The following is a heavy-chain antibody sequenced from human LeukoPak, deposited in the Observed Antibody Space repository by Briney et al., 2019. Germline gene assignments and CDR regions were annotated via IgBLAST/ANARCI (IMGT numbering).Heavy chain of an antibody. CDR1: AFTFSRYA. J-gene: IGHJ4*02. D-gene: IGHD1-14*01. CDR3: AFNHLFDY. V-gene: IGHV3-23*01. Sequence: GGSLRLSCAASAFTFSRYAMSWVRQAPGKGLEWVSAISGSGDSTYYADSVEGRFTISRDNSKNTLYLQMNSLRAEDTAVYYCAFNHLFDYWGQGTLVTVSS. CDR2: ISGSGDST.